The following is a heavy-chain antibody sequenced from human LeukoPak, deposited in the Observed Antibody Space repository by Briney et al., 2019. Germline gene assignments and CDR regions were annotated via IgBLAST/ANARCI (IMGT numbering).Heavy chain of an antibody. Sequence: SETLSLTCTVSGGSISSYYWSWIRQPPGKGLEWIGYIYYSGSTNYNPSLKSRVTISVDTSKNQFSLKLSSVTAADTAVYYCARDSPFMIRGPFDIWGQGTMVTVSS. CDR3: ARDSPFMIRGPFDI. CDR1: GGSISSYY. V-gene: IGHV4-59*01. CDR2: IYYSGST. J-gene: IGHJ3*02. D-gene: IGHD3-16*01.